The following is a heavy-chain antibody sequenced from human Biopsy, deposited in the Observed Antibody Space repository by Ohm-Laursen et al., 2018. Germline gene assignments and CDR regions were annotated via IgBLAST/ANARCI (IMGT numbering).Heavy chain of an antibody. CDR2: ISWDSGRI. Sequence: SLRLSCTASGFIFDDYAMHWVRQAPGKGLEWVSGISWDSGRIDYADSVKGRFTISRDSSKNTLYLQMNSLRVEDTAVYYCARGPSGVATIGRGQGTLVTVSS. J-gene: IGHJ4*02. V-gene: IGHV3-9*01. CDR1: GFIFDDYA. D-gene: IGHD5-24*01. CDR3: ARGPSGVATIG.